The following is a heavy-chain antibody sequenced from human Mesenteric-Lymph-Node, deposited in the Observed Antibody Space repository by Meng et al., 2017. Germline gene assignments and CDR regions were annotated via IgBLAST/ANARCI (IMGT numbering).Heavy chain of an antibody. CDR3: ARNLVRGYGDYA. CDR1: GGTFSSYA. Sequence: QVQPVQAGAEVKKPGSSVKVSCKASGGTFSSYAISWVRQAPGQGLEWMGGFIPIFGTANYAQKFQGRVTITADKSTSTAYMELSSLRSEDTAVYYCARNLVRGYGDYAWGQGTLVTVSS. J-gene: IGHJ4*02. V-gene: IGHV1-69*14. D-gene: IGHD4-17*01. CDR2: FIPIFGTA.